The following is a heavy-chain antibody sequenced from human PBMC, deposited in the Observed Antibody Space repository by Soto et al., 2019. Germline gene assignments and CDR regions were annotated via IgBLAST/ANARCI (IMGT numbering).Heavy chain of an antibody. J-gene: IGHJ5*02. Sequence: SETLSLTCTVSGGSISSGDYYWSWIRQPPGKGLEWIGYIYYSGSTYYNPSLRSRVTISVDTSKNQFSLKLSSVTAADTAVYYCARVGIQLWLPRGWLDPWGQGTLVTVSS. CDR1: GGSISSGDYY. CDR2: IYYSGST. CDR3: ARVGIQLWLPRGWLDP. V-gene: IGHV4-30-4*01. D-gene: IGHD5-18*01.